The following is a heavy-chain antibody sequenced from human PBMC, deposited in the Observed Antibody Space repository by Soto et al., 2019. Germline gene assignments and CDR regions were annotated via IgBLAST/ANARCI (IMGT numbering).Heavy chain of an antibody. J-gene: IGHJ5*02. CDR1: GYSFTSYW. V-gene: IGHV5-51*01. Sequence: GESLKISCNGSGYSFTSYWIGWVRQMPGKGLEWMGIIYPGDSDTRYSPSFQGQVTISADKSISTAYLQWSSLKASDTAMYYCARRDYYGSGNGWFDPWGQGTLVTVSS. CDR3: ARRDYYGSGNGWFDP. D-gene: IGHD3-10*01. CDR2: IYPGDSDT.